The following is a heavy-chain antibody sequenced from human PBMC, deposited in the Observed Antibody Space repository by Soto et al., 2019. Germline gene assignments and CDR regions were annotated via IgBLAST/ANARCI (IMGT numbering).Heavy chain of an antibody. CDR1: GGSISSSSYY. CDR3: ARHLSDYYDFWSGYFPANWFDP. Sequence: SETLSLTCTVSGGSISSSSYYWGWIRQPPGKGLEWIGSIYYSGSTYYNPSLKSRVTISVDTSKNQFSLKLSSVTAADTAVYYCARHLSDYYDFWSGYFPANWFDPWGQGTLVTVSS. CDR2: IYYSGST. V-gene: IGHV4-39*01. J-gene: IGHJ5*02. D-gene: IGHD3-3*01.